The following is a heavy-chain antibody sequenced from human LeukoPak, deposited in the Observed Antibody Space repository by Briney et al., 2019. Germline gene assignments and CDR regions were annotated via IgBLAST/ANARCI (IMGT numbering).Heavy chain of an antibody. CDR3: ARRGFDLYFDY. CDR1: GGSISSYY. V-gene: IGHV4-59*01. Sequence: SETLSLTCTVSGGSISSYYWSWIRQPPGKGLEWIGYIYYSGSTNYNPSLKSRVTISVDTSKNQFSLKLSSVTAADTAVYYCARRGFDLYFDYWGQGTLVTVPS. J-gene: IGHJ4*02. CDR2: IYYSGST. D-gene: IGHD3-9*01.